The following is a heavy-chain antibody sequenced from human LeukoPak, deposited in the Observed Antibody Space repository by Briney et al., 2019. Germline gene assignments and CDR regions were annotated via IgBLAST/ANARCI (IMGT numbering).Heavy chain of an antibody. Sequence: SETLSLTCTVSGGSISSYYWSWIRQPPGKGLEWIGYIYYSGSTNYNPSLKSRVTISVDTSKNQFSLKLSSVTAADTAVYYCARTITVYYMDVWGKGTTVTVSS. V-gene: IGHV4-59*01. CDR2: IYYSGST. D-gene: IGHD5-24*01. CDR1: GGSISSYY. CDR3: ARTITVYYMDV. J-gene: IGHJ6*03.